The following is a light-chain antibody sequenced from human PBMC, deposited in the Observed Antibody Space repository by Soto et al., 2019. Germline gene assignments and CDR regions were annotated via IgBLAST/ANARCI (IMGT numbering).Light chain of an antibody. Sequence: AIQMAQSPSSLSASVGDRVTITCRASQGIRNDLAWYQQRPGKAPKLLIYAASHLQSGVPSRFSGSGSGTDFTLTITSLQPEDFATYYCLQDYDFPWTFGQGTKVDIK. V-gene: IGKV1-6*01. CDR2: AAS. CDR1: QGIRND. CDR3: LQDYDFPWT. J-gene: IGKJ1*01.